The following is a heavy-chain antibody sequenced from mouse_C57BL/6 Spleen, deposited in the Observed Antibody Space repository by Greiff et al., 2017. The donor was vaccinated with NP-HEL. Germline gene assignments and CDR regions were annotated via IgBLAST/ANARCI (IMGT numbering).Heavy chain of an antibody. Sequence: QVQLQQPGAELVRPGSSVKLSCKASGYTFTSYWMHWVKQRPIQGLEWIGNIDPSDSETHYNQKFKDKATLTVDKSSSTAYMQLSSLTSEDSAVYYCARCPYDYDGDWYFDVWGTGTTVTVSS. D-gene: IGHD2-4*01. CDR3: ARCPYDYDGDWYFDV. CDR2: IDPSDSET. J-gene: IGHJ1*03. V-gene: IGHV1-52*01. CDR1: GYTFTSYW.